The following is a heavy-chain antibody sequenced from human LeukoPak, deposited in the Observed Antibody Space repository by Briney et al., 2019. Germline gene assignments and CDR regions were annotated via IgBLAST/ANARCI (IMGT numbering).Heavy chain of an antibody. Sequence: SETLSLTCTVSGGSISSYYWSWIRQPPGKGLEWIGYIYYSGSTNYNPSLKSRVTISVDTSKNQFSLKLSSVPAADTAVYYCXXXPEDTFGGVIVYFDYWGQGTLVTVSS. CDR3: XXXPEDTFGGVIVYFDY. CDR1: GGSISSYY. D-gene: IGHD3-16*02. V-gene: IGHV4-59*08. CDR2: IYYSGST. J-gene: IGHJ4*02.